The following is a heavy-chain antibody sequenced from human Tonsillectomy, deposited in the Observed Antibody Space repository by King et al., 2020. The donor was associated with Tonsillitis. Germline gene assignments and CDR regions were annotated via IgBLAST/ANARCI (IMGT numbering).Heavy chain of an antibody. D-gene: IGHD3-22*01. V-gene: IGHV1-69*01. CDR3: ATKYYYDSSGYDYYFDY. CDR1: GGTFSSYA. CDR2: IIPIFATA. Sequence: QLVQSGAEVKKPGSSVKVSCKASGGTFSSYAISWVRQAPGQGLEWMGGIIPIFATAFYAQKFQGRVTITADESTSTAYMELSSLRSEDTAVYYCATKYYYDSSGYDYYFDYWGQGTLVTVSS. J-gene: IGHJ4*02.